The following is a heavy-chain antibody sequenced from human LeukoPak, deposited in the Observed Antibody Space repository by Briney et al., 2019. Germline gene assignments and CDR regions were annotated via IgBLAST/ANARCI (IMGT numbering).Heavy chain of an antibody. CDR2: ISSSSSYI. V-gene: IGHV3-21*01. J-gene: IGHJ4*02. D-gene: IGHD5-24*01. CDR3: AREGDGYHYFDY. Sequence: GGSLRLSCAASGFTFSSYSMNWVRQAPGKGLEWVSSISSSSSYIYYADSVKGRFTISRDNAKNSLYLQMNSLRAEDTAVYYCAREGDGYHYFDYWGRGTLVTVSS. CDR1: GFTFSSYS.